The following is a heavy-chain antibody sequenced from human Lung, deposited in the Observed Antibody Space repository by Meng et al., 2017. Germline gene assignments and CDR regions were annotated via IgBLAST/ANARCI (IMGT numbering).Heavy chain of an antibody. CDR1: GGSISSSNW. D-gene: IGHD3-10*01. Sequence: QGHLQEWGPGLVKPSGTLSLTCAVSGGSISSSNWWSWVRQPPGKGLEWIGEIYHSGSTNYNPSLKSRVTISVDKSKNQFSLKLSSVTAADTAVYYCARGSITMVRGVSVFDPWGQGTLVTVSS. CDR2: IYHSGST. CDR3: ARGSITMVRGVSVFDP. V-gene: IGHV4-4*02. J-gene: IGHJ5*02.